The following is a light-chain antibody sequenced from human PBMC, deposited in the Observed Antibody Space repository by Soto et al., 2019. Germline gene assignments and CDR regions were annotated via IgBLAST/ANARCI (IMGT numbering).Light chain of an antibody. Sequence: EIGITQSPATLSVSPGERATLSCSASQSVGSNLAWYQHKPGQAPRVEIYKASNRATGIPARFSGSGSGTDFTPPISSLQSEDVASYYCQQYNNWPPITFGQGTRLEIK. CDR3: QQYNNWPPIT. CDR2: KAS. CDR1: QSVGSN. V-gene: IGKV3-15*01. J-gene: IGKJ5*01.